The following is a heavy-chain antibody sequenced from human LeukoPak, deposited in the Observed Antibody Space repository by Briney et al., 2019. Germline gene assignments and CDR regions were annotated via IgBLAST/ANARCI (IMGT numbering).Heavy chain of an antibody. V-gene: IGHV3-33*01. CDR2: IWADGRNK. CDR1: GFTFSTYG. CDR3: ARDWSWYFDY. J-gene: IGHJ4*02. Sequence: GGSLRFSCAASGFTFSTYGMHWVRQAPGKGLEWVAAIWADGRNKYYAESVKGRFTISRDNSKNTLYLEMNSLRAEDTAMYYCARDWSWYFDYWGQGTLLTVSS.